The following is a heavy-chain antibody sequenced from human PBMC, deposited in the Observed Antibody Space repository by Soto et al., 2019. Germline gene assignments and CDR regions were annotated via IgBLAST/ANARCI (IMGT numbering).Heavy chain of an antibody. V-gene: IGHV1-2*02. CDR3: ARVPRWYEAYDY. Sequence: ASVKVSCKASGYTFTGYYMHWVRQAPGQGLEWMGWINPNSGGTNYAQKFQGRVTMTRDTSISTAYMELSRLRSDETAVYYCARVPRWYEAYDYWGQGTLVTVSS. D-gene: IGHD6-13*01. CDR2: INPNSGGT. CDR1: GYTFTGYY. J-gene: IGHJ4*02.